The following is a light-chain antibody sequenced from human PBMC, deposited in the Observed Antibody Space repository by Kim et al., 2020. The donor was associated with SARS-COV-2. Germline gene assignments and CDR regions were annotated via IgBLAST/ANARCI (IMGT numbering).Light chain of an antibody. CDR3: CSYTDNSTWV. Sequence: QSALTQPASVSGSPGQSITISCTGTSSDVGGHNYVSWYQQHPGKAPKFIIYDVSDRPSGVSNRFSGSKSGNTASLTISGLQAEDEADYYCCSYTDNSTWVFGGGTQLTVL. CDR1: SSDVGGHNY. J-gene: IGLJ3*02. CDR2: DVS. V-gene: IGLV2-14*03.